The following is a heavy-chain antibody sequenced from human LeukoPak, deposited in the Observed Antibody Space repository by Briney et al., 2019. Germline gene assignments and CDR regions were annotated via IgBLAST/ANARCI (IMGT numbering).Heavy chain of an antibody. CDR3: AKSRVAAAGTGYYMDV. J-gene: IGHJ6*03. CDR1: GFTFSSYE. V-gene: IGHV3-48*03. CDR2: ISSSGSTI. Sequence: GGSLRLSCAASGFTFSSYEMNWVRQAPGKGLEWVSYISSSGSTIYYADSVKGRFTISRDNAKNSLYLQMNSLRAEDTAVYYCAKSRVAAAGTGYYMDVWGKGTTVTVSS. D-gene: IGHD6-13*01.